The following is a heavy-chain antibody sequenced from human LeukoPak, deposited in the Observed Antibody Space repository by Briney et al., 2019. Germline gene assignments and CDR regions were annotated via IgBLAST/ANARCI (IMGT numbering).Heavy chain of an antibody. V-gene: IGHV3-30*18. D-gene: IGHD1-20*01. CDR3: AKDWGANNWYNWFDP. CDR1: GFTISNHG. J-gene: IGHJ5*02. CDR2: TSHDGNAE. Sequence: GGSLRLSCEVSGFTISNHGMHWVRQAPGKGLEWVAMTSHDGNAEYYADSVKGRLTISRDNSKNTLYLQMNSLTTEDTATYYCAKDWGANNWYNWFDPWGQGIQVTVSS.